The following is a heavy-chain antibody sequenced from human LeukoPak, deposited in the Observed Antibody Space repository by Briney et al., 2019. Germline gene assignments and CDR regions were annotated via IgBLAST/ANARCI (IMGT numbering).Heavy chain of an antibody. Sequence: ASVKVSCKASGGTFSSYAIGWVRQAPGQGLEWMGGIIPIFGTANYAQKFQGRVTITADESTSTAYMELSSLRPEDTAVYYCARGPDSSGYYYNVPFDYWGQGTLVTVSS. J-gene: IGHJ4*02. V-gene: IGHV1-69*13. D-gene: IGHD3-22*01. CDR2: IIPIFGTA. CDR3: ARGPDSSGYYYNVPFDY. CDR1: GGTFSSYA.